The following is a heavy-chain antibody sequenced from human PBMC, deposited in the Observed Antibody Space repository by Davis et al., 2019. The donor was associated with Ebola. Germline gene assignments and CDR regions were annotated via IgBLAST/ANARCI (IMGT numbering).Heavy chain of an antibody. CDR2: ISAYNGNT. V-gene: IGHV1-18*04. CDR1: GYTFTSYG. Sequence: ASVKVSCKASGYTFTSYGISWVRQAPGQGLEWMGWISAYNGNTNNAQKLQCRVTMTTDTSTSTAYMELRSLRSDDTAVYYCARGGCSGGSCYSMDYWGQGTLVTVSS. D-gene: IGHD2-15*01. J-gene: IGHJ4*02. CDR3: ARGGCSGGSCYSMDY.